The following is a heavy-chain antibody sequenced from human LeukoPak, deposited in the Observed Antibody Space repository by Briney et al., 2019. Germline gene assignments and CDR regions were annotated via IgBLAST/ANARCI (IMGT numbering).Heavy chain of an antibody. CDR3: AKGGSYFHYYYGMDV. J-gene: IGHJ6*02. D-gene: IGHD1-26*01. V-gene: IGHV3-30*18. CDR1: GFRFSDYG. Sequence: PGGSRRLSCAASGFRFSDYGMHWVRQAPGKGLEWLTIISYDETNKYYADSVKGRFTVSRDNSKNTLYLQVNRLRAEDTAVYYCAKGGSYFHYYYGMDVWGQGTTVTVSS. CDR2: ISYDETNK.